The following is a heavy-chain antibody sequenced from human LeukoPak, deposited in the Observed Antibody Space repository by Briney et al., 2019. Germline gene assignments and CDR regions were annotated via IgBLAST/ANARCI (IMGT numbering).Heavy chain of an antibody. Sequence: SETLSLTCTVSGGSISSYYWSWIRQPPGKGLEWIGYIYYSGSTNYNPSLKSRVTISVDTSKNQFSLKLSSVTAADTAVYYCAREKPYCTNGVCYPYYFDYWGQGTLVTVSS. V-gene: IGHV4-59*01. D-gene: IGHD2-8*01. J-gene: IGHJ4*02. CDR2: IYYSGST. CDR3: AREKPYCTNGVCYPYYFDY. CDR1: GGSISSYY.